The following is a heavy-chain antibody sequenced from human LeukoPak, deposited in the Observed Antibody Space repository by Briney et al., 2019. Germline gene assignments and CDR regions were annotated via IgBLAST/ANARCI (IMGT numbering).Heavy chain of an antibody. J-gene: IGHJ5*02. CDR3: AYCNTTNCYLTS. CDR1: GGTFNTYG. Sequence: APVKVSCKASGGTFNTYGIGWVRQAPGQGLEWMGRIIPTLGITNYAQNFQGRVSITADTSTGTVYLDLSTLKSEDTALYYCAYCNTTNCYLTSWGQGTLVTVSS. D-gene: IGHD2-2*01. V-gene: IGHV1-69*04. CDR2: IIPTLGIT.